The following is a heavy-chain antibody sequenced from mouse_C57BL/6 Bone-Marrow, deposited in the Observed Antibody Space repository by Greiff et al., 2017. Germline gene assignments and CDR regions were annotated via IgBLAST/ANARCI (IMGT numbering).Heavy chain of an antibody. CDR1: GYTFTSYW. V-gene: IGHV1-64*01. J-gene: IGHJ4*01. Sequence: QVHVKQPGAELVKPGASVKLSCKASGYTFTSYWMHWVKQRPGQGLEWIGMIHPNSGSTNYNEKFKSKATLTVDKSSSTAYMQLSSLTSEDSAVYYCARWYAMDYWGQGTSVTVSS. CDR2: IHPNSGST. CDR3: ARWYAMDY.